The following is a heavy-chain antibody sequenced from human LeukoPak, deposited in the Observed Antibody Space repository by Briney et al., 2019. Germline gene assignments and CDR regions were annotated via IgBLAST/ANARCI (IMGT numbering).Heavy chain of an antibody. V-gene: IGHV3-23*01. CDR1: GFTFSSYA. J-gene: IGHJ6*03. CDR3: AKDASYYYSYMDV. Sequence: GGSLRLYCEASGFTFSSYAMSWVRQAPGKGLEWVAALVAGGGSTYYADSVKGRFTISRDNSKNTLYLQMNGLRAEDTAVYYCAKDASYYYSYMDVWGNGTTVTVS. D-gene: IGHD3-16*01. CDR2: LVAGGGST.